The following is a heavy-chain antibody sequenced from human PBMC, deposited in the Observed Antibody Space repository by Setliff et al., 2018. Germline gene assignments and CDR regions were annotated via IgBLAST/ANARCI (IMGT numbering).Heavy chain of an antibody. CDR1: SYSITSGYF. Sequence: SETLSLTCTVSSYSITSGYFWAWIRQPPGKGLEWIGNIHHGGNTKINPSLRSRITLSVDASKNQFSLKLNSVTAADTALYYCARGGGYGSGGSFHNAPFDYWGQGMLVTVSS. V-gene: IGHV4-38-2*02. CDR3: ARGGGYGSGGSFHNAPFDY. J-gene: IGHJ4*02. D-gene: IGHD3-10*01. CDR2: IHHGGNT.